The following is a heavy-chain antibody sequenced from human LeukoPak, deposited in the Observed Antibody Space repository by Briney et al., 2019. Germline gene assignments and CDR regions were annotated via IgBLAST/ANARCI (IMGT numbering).Heavy chain of an antibody. D-gene: IGHD5-12*01. Sequence: PSETLSLTCTVSGFSVSTYYWNWIRQSAGKGLEWIGRIYSSGITDYNPSLKSRATMSVNTSNNQFSLRLTSVTAADKAVYYCARALGARAYYYMDVWGKGTTVTVSS. CDR3: ARALGARAYYYMDV. V-gene: IGHV4-4*07. CDR1: GFSVSTYY. CDR2: IYSSGIT. J-gene: IGHJ6*03.